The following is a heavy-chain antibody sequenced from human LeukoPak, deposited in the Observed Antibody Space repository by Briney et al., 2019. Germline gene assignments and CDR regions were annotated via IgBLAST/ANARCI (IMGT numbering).Heavy chain of an antibody. J-gene: IGHJ5*02. V-gene: IGHV1-18*01. CDR2: ISTYNAKT. CDR1: GYTFTTYG. Sequence: ASVTVSFKASGYTFTTYGIIWVRQAPAQGLEGMGWISTYNAKTKYAQNLQGRVAMATDTTTSTVYMELRSRTSDDTAVYYCARDTGSSFFDPWGQGTLVTVAS. CDR3: ARDTGSSFFDP. D-gene: IGHD1-26*01.